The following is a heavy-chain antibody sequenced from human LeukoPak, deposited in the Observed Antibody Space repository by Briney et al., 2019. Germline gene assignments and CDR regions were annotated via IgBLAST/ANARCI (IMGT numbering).Heavy chain of an antibody. CDR2: IFYRESFSYGGTS. CDR1: GVSISGYY. J-gene: IGHJ4*02. D-gene: IGHD3-10*01. Sequence: SETLSLTCTVSGVSISGYYWIWIRQSPGRGLEYIGSIFYRESFSYGGTSFYNPSLQSRATISVDTSKNTFSLRLSSVTAADTAVYFCARQISGSKDYWGQGTLVTVSS. V-gene: IGHV4-59*12. CDR3: ARQISGSKDY.